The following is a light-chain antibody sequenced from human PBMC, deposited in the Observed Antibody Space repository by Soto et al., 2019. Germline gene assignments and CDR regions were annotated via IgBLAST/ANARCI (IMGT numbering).Light chain of an antibody. V-gene: IGKV3-15*01. CDR1: RSVSSK. CDR3: QQYNNWPHT. J-gene: IGKJ2*01. CDR2: GIS. Sequence: EIVMTQSPATLSVSPGERASLSCRASRSVSSKLAWFQQKPGQAPSLLIYGISTRATGVPVRFSGSGSGTESTLTLNSLQSEDFALYYCQQYNNWPHTFGQGTKLEIK.